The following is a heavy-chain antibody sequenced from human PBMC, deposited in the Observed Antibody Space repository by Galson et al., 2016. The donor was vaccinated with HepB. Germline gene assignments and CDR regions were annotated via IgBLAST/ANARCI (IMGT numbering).Heavy chain of an antibody. CDR2: TYYRSKWYN. CDR3: ARVRSGYSGYAKPYYYGMDV. D-gene: IGHD5-12*01. V-gene: IGHV6-1*01. Sequence: CAISGDSVSRNSATWNWIRQSPSRGLEWPGRTYYRSKWYNDYALSVKSRITINPDTSKNQFSLQLNSVTPEDTAVYGCARVRSGYSGYAKPYYYGMDVWGQGTTVTVAS. J-gene: IGHJ6*02. CDR1: GDSVSRNSAT.